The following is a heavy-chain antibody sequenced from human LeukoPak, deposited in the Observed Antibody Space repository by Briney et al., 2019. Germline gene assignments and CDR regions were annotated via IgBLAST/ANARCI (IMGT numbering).Heavy chain of an antibody. Sequence: ASVKVSCKASGYTFTGYYMHWVRQAPGQGLEWMGWINTNSGGTNYAQKFQGRVTMTRDTSISTAYMELSRLRSDDTAVYYCARDLRGRVGRVSRGPPGYWGQGTLVTVSS. J-gene: IGHJ4*02. V-gene: IGHV1-2*02. CDR2: INTNSGGT. CDR3: ARDLRGRVGRVSRGPPGY. D-gene: IGHD6-19*01. CDR1: GYTFTGYY.